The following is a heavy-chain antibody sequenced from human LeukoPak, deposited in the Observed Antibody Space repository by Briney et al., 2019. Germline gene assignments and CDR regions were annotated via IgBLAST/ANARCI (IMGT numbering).Heavy chain of an antibody. CDR1: RFTLSSYS. CDR2: MSRIGGNI. V-gene: IGHV3-23*01. CDR3: GKGNLFDP. Sequence: RRCLTLSCALSRFTLSSYSTGWVRQAAGKGLGWVSAMSRIGGNIYHADSVNSRFTNYRENSKNKLYLQMHSRGAEGEAVDYCGKGNLFDPWGQGTLVSVSS. J-gene: IGHJ5*02.